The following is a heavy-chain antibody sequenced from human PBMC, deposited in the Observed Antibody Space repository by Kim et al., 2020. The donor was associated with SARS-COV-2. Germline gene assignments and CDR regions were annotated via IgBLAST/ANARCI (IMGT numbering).Heavy chain of an antibody. CDR1: GYTFTSYY. J-gene: IGHJ4*02. CDR2: INPSGGST. Sequence: ASVKVSCKASGYTFTSYYMHWVRQAPGQGLEWMGIINPSGGSTSYAQKFQGRVTMTRDTSTSTVYMELSSLRSEDTAVYYCAREGWTGYYDSSGYYFWGQGTLVTVSS. CDR3: AREGWTGYYDSSGYYF. V-gene: IGHV1-46*01. D-gene: IGHD3-22*01.